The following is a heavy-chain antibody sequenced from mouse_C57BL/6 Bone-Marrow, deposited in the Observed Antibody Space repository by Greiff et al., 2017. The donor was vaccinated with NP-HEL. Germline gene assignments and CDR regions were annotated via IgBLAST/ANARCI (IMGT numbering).Heavy chain of an antibody. CDR1: GFTFSDYY. V-gene: IGHV5-12*01. Sequence: EVKLMESGGGLVQPGGSLKLSCAASGFTFSDYYMYWVRQTPEKRLEWVAYISNGGGSTYYPDTVTGRFTLSRANAKNTLYLQMSGLKSEDTAMYYCARQGGYSNYGFAYWGQGTLVTVSA. CDR3: ARQGGYSNYGFAY. J-gene: IGHJ3*01. CDR2: ISNGGGST. D-gene: IGHD2-5*01.